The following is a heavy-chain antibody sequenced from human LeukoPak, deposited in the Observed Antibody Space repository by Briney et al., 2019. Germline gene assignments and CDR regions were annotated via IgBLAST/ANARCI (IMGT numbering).Heavy chain of an antibody. Sequence: SVKVSCKASGGTFSSYAISWVRQAPGQGLEWMGGIIPIFGTANYAQKFQGRVTITADESTSTAYMELSSLRSEDTAVYYCARSNRRGVYCSGGSCYPYYFDYWGQGTLVTVS. D-gene: IGHD2-15*01. CDR3: ARSNRRGVYCSGGSCYPYYFDY. CDR2: IIPIFGTA. CDR1: GGTFSSYA. J-gene: IGHJ4*02. V-gene: IGHV1-69*13.